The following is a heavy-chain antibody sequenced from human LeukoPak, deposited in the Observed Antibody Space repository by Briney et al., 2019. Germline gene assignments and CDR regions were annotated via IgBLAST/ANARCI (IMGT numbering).Heavy chain of an antibody. CDR3: ARKRLSGSYFDY. CDR1: GGSISTSSYY. J-gene: IGHJ4*02. Sequence: ETLSLTCTVSGGSISTSSYYWGWIRQPPGKGLEWVSAISGSGGSTYYADSVKGRFTISRDNSKNTLYLQMNSLRAEDTAVYYCARKRLSGSYFDYWGQGTLVTVSS. V-gene: IGHV3-23*01. CDR2: ISGSGGST. D-gene: IGHD1-26*01.